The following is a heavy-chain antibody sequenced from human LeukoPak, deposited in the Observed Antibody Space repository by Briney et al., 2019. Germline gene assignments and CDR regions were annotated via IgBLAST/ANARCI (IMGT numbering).Heavy chain of an antibody. CDR2: INHSGST. J-gene: IGHJ1*01. Sequence: PSETLSLTCAVYGGSFSGYYWSWIRPPPGKGLEWIGEINHSGSTNYNPSLKRRVTISVDTSKLQFSLQLSSVTAADTAVYYWARSRYSSGWSGTAKGIYFQHWGQGTLVTVCS. CDR1: GGSFSGYY. V-gene: IGHV4-34*01. D-gene: IGHD6-19*01. CDR3: ARSRYSSGWSGTAKGIYFQH.